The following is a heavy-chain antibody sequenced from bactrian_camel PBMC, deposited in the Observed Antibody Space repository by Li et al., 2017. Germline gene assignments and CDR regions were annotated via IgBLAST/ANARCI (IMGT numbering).Heavy chain of an antibody. CDR2: LDDAGRT. V-gene: IGHV3S53*01. Sequence: HVQLVESGGGSVQPGGSLRLSCAVSGRTVRGSCTAWFRQAPGKEREVVASLDDAGRTTYADSVKGRFTISHDNAKNTVFLQMNSLKPEDTGMYYCAASTGLCGMKDFIYWGQGTQVTVS. CDR1: GRTVRGSC. CDR3: AASTGLCGMKDFIY. J-gene: IGHJ4*01. D-gene: IGHD3*01.